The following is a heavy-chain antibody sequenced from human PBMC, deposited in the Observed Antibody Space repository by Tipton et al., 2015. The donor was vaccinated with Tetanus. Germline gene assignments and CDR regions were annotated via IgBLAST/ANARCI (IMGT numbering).Heavy chain of an antibody. CDR2: IKSKTDGGTT. J-gene: IGHJ4*02. Sequence: SLRLSCATSGLFFKNAWMNWVSQAPGKGLEWVGRIKSKTDGGTTDYAARVKDRFSISREDSKNTLIQQMNSLKTEDTAVYYCTTPGIVGSGSRVDYWGRGTRVTVSS. V-gene: IGHV3-15*07. CDR1: GLFFKNAW. CDR3: TTPGIVGSGSRVDY. D-gene: IGHD1-26*01.